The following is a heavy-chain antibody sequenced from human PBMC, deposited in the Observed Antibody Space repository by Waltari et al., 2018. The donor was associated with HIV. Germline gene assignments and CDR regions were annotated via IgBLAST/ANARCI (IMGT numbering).Heavy chain of an antibody. CDR1: GGSVSSSSYF. CDR3: ARHALRVGAAYWNFDL. J-gene: IGHJ2*01. Sequence: QLQLQESGPGLVMPSETLSPTCTVPGGSVSSSSYFWGWIRQPPGKGLEWVGRIYYTGRAYYNPSLKSRVTISVDTSKNQFSLKVTSVTAADTAVYYCARHALRVGAAYWNFDLWGRGTLVTVSS. D-gene: IGHD1-26*01. V-gene: IGHV4-39*01. CDR2: IYYTGRA.